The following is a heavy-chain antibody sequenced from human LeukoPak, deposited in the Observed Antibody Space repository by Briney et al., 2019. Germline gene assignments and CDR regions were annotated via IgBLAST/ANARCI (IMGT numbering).Heavy chain of an antibody. CDR2: ISGSAGST. D-gene: IGHD3-16*02. V-gene: IGHV3-23*01. J-gene: IGHJ4*02. CDR3: AKTAPDYVWGSYRGGVDY. Sequence: GGSLRLSCAAPGFTFSSYALSWVRQAPGKGLEWVSAISGSAGSTYYADSVKGRFTISRDNSKNTLYLQMNSLRAEDTAVYYCAKTAPDYVWGSYRGGVDYWGQGTLVTVSS. CDR1: GFTFSSYA.